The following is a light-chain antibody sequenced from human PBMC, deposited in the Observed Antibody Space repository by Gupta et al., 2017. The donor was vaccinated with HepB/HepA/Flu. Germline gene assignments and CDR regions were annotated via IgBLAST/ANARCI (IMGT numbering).Light chain of an antibody. Sequence: EIVVTQSPATLSLSPGERATLSCRASLPVNTYLAWYQQKPGQAPRLLVYDTSKRATGIPARFSGSGSTTDFTLTISSREPEDFAVYYCQQRGNCPHTFGGGTKLEIK. CDR2: DTS. CDR1: LPVNTY. V-gene: IGKV3-11*01. CDR3: QQRGNCPHT. J-gene: IGKJ4*01.